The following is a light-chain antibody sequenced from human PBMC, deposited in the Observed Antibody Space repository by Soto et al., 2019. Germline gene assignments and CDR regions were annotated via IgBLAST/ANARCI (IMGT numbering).Light chain of an antibody. CDR1: SGHSSYA. CDR2: VKSDGSH. V-gene: IGLV4-69*01. J-gene: IGLJ2*01. Sequence: QSVLTQSPSASASPGASVKLTCTLSSGHSSYAIAWHQQQPEKGPRYLMKVKSDGSHTKGDGIPDRFSGSSSVAERYLTISSLQSEDEADYYCQTWGAGHVVFGGGTKLTVL. CDR3: QTWGAGHVV.